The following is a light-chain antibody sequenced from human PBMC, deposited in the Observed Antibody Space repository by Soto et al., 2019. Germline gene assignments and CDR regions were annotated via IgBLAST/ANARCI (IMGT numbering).Light chain of an antibody. CDR1: ESVDIN. CDR2: GTS. J-gene: IGKJ1*01. V-gene: IGKV3-15*01. Sequence: EIVLTQSPATLSVSPGERVTLSCRSSESVDINLAWYQQKPGQAPRLLIYGTSTRATDMPGRFTGSGSGTEFILTITSLQSEDSAVYYCQEYNTWPWTFGQGTKVDIK. CDR3: QEYNTWPWT.